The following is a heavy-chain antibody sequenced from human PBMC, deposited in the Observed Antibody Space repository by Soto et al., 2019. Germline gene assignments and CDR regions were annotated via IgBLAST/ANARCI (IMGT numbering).Heavy chain of an antibody. Sequence: ASVKVSCKVSGYTLTELSMHWVRQAPGKGLEWMGGFDPEDGETIYAQKFQGRVTMTEDTSTDTAYMELSSLRSEDTAVYYCATRRTRGITMVRGGSPDAFDIWGQGTMVTVSS. CDR2: FDPEDGET. CDR1: GYTLTELS. V-gene: IGHV1-24*01. J-gene: IGHJ3*02. CDR3: ATRRTRGITMVRGGSPDAFDI. D-gene: IGHD3-10*01.